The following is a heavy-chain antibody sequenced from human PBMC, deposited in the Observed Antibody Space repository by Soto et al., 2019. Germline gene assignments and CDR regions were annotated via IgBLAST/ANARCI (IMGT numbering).Heavy chain of an antibody. V-gene: IGHV1-18*01. CDR2: INAYNGNT. CDR1: GYTFTSYG. Sequence: VASVKVSCKASGYTFTSYGISWVRQAPGQRLEWMGWINAYNGNTNYAQKFQGRVTMTTDTSTSTAYMELSSLRSEDTAVYYCARIHPSIAAAGTVDYWGQGTLVTVSS. J-gene: IGHJ4*02. D-gene: IGHD6-13*01. CDR3: ARIHPSIAAAGTVDY.